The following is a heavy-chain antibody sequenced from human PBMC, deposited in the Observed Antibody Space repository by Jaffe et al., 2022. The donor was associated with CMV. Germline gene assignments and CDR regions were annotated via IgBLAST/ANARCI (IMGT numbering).Heavy chain of an antibody. D-gene: IGHD2-2*02. CDR3: ARVGNCSSTSCYTGRGYYYYYGMDV. CDR2: IYSGGST. Sequence: EVQLVESGGGLIQPGGSLRLSCAASGFTVSSNYMSWVRQAPGKGLEWVSVIYSGGSTYYADSVKGRFTISRDNSKNTLYLQMNSLRAEDTAVYYCARVGNCSSTSCYTGRGYYYYYGMDVWGQGTTVTVSS. J-gene: IGHJ6*02. V-gene: IGHV3-53*01. CDR1: GFTVSSNY.